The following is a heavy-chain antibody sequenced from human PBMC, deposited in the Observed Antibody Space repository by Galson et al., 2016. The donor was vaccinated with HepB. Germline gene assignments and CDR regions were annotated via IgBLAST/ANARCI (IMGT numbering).Heavy chain of an antibody. J-gene: IGHJ3*01. D-gene: IGHD2-21*02. Sequence: QSGAEVTKPGESLKISCKGSGYRFANYWIGWVRQMPGKGLESMGIVYPGNSEIRYSPSFQGQVTISADKSITTVYLQWNSLKASDRAIYYCARHECRGSDCFSAYDFWGQGTVVTVSS. CDR2: VYPGNSEI. CDR3: ARHECRGSDCFSAYDF. CDR1: GYRFANYW. V-gene: IGHV5-51*01.